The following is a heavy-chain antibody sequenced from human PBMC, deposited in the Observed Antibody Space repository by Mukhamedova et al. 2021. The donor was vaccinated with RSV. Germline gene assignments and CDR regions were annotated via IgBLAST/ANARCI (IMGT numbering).Heavy chain of an antibody. Sequence: STYYKPSLKSRVTISVDTSKNQLSLKLTYVTAADTAVYYCVRRVSYYYGMDVWGQGTTVTVSS. CDR2: ST. V-gene: IGHV4-39*01. CDR3: VRRVSYYYGMDV. J-gene: IGHJ6*02.